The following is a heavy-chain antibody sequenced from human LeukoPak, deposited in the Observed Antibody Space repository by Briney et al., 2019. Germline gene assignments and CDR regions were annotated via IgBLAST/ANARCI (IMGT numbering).Heavy chain of an antibody. CDR1: GGTFSSYA. CDR2: IIPIFGTA. D-gene: IGHD3-16*02. J-gene: IGHJ4*02. CDR3: ARDSQRLSTSPLDY. Sequence: GASVKVSCKASGGTFSSYAISWVRQAPGQGLEWMGGIIPIFGTANYAQKFQGRVTITADESTSTAYMELSSLRSEDTAVYYCARDSQRLSTSPLDYWGQGTLVTVSS. V-gene: IGHV1-69*13.